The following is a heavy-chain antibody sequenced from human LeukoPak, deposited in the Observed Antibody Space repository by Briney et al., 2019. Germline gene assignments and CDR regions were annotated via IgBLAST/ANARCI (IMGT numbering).Heavy chain of an antibody. CDR1: GFTFSSYG. D-gene: IGHD3-10*01. CDR3: ARSPVILTSAQPDY. Sequence: PRGSLRLSCAASGFTFSSYGMHWVRQAPGKGLEWVAVIWYGGSNKYFAASVKGRFTISRDNSKNTLYLQMISLRAEDTAVYYCARSPVILTSAQPDYWGQGTLVTVSS. CDR2: IWYGGSNK. V-gene: IGHV3-33*01. J-gene: IGHJ4*02.